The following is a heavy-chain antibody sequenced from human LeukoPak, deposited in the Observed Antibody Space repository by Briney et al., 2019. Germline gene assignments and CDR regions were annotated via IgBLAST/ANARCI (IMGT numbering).Heavy chain of an antibody. CDR1: GFTLSSFG. CDR2: ISDDGSNT. V-gene: IGHV3-30*18. J-gene: IGHJ2*01. D-gene: IGHD5-18*01. Sequence: GGSLRLSCTASGFTLSSFGMHWVRQAPGKGLEWVAVISDDGSNTYYADSVKGRFTISRDNSKNTLYMQLNSLRTEDTAVYYCAKDADTATIIYWYFDLWGRGTLVTVSS. CDR3: AKDADTATIIYWYFDL.